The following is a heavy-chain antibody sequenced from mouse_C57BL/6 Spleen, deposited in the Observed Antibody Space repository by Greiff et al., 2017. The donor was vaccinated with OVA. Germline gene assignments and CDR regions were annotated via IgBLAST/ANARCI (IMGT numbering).Heavy chain of an antibody. CDR3: ACRYYSNAMDY. Sequence: EVQLVESGGGLVKPGGSLKLSCAASGFTFSDYGMHWVRQDPEKGLEWVAYISSGSSTIYYADAMKGRVTISRDNAKNTLFLQMTSLRSEDTAIYYCACRYYSNAMDYWGQGTSVTVSS. J-gene: IGHJ4*01. CDR2: ISSGSSTI. CDR1: GFTFSDYG. V-gene: IGHV5-17*01. D-gene: IGHD2-12*01.